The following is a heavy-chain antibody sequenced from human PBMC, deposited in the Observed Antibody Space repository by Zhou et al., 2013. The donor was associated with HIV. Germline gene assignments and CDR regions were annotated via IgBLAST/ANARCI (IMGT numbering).Heavy chain of an antibody. CDR2: ISSYNGKT. Sequence: QVQLVQSGPEVKKPGASVTVSCTASGYTFASFGISWVRQAPGQGLEWVGWISSYNGKTNYAQKFQGRVTMTTDTSTNTSHLGVTNLRSGDTAVYYCARQSRMTSMTTYGXNFFDSWGQGTLVTVSS. CDR3: ARQSRMTSMTTYGXNFFDS. CDR1: GYTFASFG. V-gene: IGHV1-18*04. J-gene: IGHJ4*02. D-gene: IGHD4-4*01.